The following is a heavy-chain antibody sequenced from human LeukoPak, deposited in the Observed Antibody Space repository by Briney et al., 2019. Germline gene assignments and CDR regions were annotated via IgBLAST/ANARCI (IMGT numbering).Heavy chain of an antibody. CDR2: IRSKANSYAT. D-gene: IGHD3-10*01. CDR1: GFTFSGSA. V-gene: IGHV3-73*01. J-gene: IGHJ6*02. Sequence: GGSLRLSCAASGFTFSGSAMYWVRQASGKGLEWVGRIRSKANSYATAYAASVKGRFTISRDDSKNTAYLQMNSLKTEDTAVYYCTRVLWFGELYYYGMDVWGQGTTVTVSS. CDR3: TRVLWFGELYYYGMDV.